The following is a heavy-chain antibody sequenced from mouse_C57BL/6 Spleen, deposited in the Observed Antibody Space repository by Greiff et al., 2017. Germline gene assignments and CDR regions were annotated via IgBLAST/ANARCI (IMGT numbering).Heavy chain of an antibody. Sequence: QVQLQQPGAELVRPGTSVKLSCKASGYTFTSYWMHWVKQRPGQGLEWIGVIDPSDSYTNYNQKFKGKATLTVDTSSSTAYMQLSSLSSEDSAVXYSARGKEVYYKYDGLLCYRGENTTLSQSS. J-gene: IGHJ2*01. CDR1: GYTFTSYW. CDR3: ARGKEVYYKYDGLLCY. CDR2: IDPSDSYT. D-gene: IGHD2-14*01. V-gene: IGHV1-59*01.